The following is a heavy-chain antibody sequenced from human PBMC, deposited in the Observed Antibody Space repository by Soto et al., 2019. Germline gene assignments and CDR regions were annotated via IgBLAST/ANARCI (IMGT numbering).Heavy chain of an antibody. Sequence: SQTLSLTCSRDGRSFNGYYWSYNTQPPGKGLEWIGEINHSGSTNYNPSLKSRVTISVDTSKNQFSLKLSSVTAADTAVYYCARGPFMVRGVRYFDYWGQG. CDR2: INHSGST. V-gene: IGHV4-34*01. CDR3: ARGPFMVRGVRYFDY. D-gene: IGHD3-10*01. J-gene: IGHJ4*02. CDR1: GRSFNGYY.